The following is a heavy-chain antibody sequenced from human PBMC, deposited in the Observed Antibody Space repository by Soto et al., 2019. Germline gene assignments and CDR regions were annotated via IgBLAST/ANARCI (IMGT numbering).Heavy chain of an antibody. J-gene: IGHJ6*02. CDR1: GYSFTSYW. V-gene: IGHV5-10-1*01. Sequence: PGESLKISCKGSGYSFTSYWISWVRQMPGKGLEWMGRTDPSDSYTNYSPSFQGHVTISADKSISTAYLQWSSLKASDTAMYYCARHGNVDIVATISFYYYYGMDVWGQGTTVTVSS. CDR2: TDPSDSYT. D-gene: IGHD5-12*01. CDR3: ARHGNVDIVATISFYYYYGMDV.